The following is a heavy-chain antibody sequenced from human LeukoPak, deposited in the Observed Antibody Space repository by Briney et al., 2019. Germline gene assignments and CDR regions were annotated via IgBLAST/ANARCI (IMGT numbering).Heavy chain of an antibody. CDR2: IYYSGST. CDR3: ARHPGTYDILTGYSNYWYFDL. J-gene: IGHJ2*01. V-gene: IGHV4-59*08. CDR1: GGSISSYY. D-gene: IGHD3-9*01. Sequence: SETLSLTCTVSGGSISSYYWSWIRQPPGKGLEWIGYIYYSGSTNYNPSLKSRVTISVDTSKNQFSLKLSSVTAADTAVYYCARHPGTYDILTGYSNYWYFDLWGRGTLVTVSS.